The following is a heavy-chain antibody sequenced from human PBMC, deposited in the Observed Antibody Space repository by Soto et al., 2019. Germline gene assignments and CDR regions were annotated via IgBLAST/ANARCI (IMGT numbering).Heavy chain of an antibody. D-gene: IGHD6-6*01. J-gene: IGHJ5*02. V-gene: IGHV4-31*03. CDR1: GGSISSGGYY. CDR3: AREKAARFGWFDP. Sequence: LSLTCTVSGGSISSGGYYWSWIRQHPGKGLEWIGYIYYSGSTYYNPSLKGRVTISVDTSKNQFSLKLSSVTAADTAVYYCAREKAARFGWFDPWGQGTLVTVSS. CDR2: IYYSGST.